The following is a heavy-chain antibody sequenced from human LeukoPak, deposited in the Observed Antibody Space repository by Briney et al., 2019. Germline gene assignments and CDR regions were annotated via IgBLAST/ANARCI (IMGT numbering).Heavy chain of an antibody. Sequence: SETLSLTCAVYGGSFSGYYWIWILQPPGKGLKWIGEINHSGSTNYNPSLKSRVTISVDTSKNQFSLKLSPVTAADTAVYYCARALDILTGTFDYWGQGTLVTVSS. CDR1: GGSFSGYY. CDR2: INHSGST. V-gene: IGHV4-34*01. D-gene: IGHD3-9*01. J-gene: IGHJ4*02. CDR3: ARALDILTGTFDY.